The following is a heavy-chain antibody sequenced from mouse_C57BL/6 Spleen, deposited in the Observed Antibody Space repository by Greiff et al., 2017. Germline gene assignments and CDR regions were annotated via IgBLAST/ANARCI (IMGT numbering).Heavy chain of an antibody. CDR3: AREEPAWFAY. Sequence: EVQLQQSGPGLVKPSQSLSLPCPVTGYSITSGYYWNWIRQFPGNKLEWMGYISYDGSNNYNPSLKNRISITRDTSKNQFFLKLNSVTTEDTATYYCAREEPAWFAYWGQGTLVTVSA. J-gene: IGHJ3*01. CDR1: GYSITSGYY. CDR2: ISYDGSN. V-gene: IGHV3-6*01.